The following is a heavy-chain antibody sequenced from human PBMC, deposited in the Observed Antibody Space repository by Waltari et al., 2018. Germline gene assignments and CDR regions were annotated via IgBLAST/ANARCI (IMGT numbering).Heavy chain of an antibody. V-gene: IGHV4-59*01. CDR2: ISYSGSA. Sequence: QVQLQESGPGLLKPSGTLSLTCTVFGGTIGTNYWSWFRQPPGGGLEWIGYISYSGSAYSNPSLKSRVTISLNTPKNQFSLKLSSVTAADTAVYYCARDSYSSSFDSWGQGTLVTVSS. J-gene: IGHJ4*02. CDR3: ARDSYSSSFDS. D-gene: IGHD6-13*01. CDR1: GGTIGTNY.